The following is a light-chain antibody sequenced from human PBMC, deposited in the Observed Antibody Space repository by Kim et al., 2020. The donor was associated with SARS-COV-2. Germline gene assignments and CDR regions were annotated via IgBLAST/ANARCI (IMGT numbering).Light chain of an antibody. CDR1: KLGDKY. V-gene: IGLV3-1*01. Sequence: SYELTQPPSLSVSPGQTASFTCSGDKLGDKYACWYQQKPGQSPVLVIYQDTKRPSGIPERFSGSNSENTATLTISGTQAMDEADYYCQAWDSSTAVFGGGTKLTVL. CDR2: QDT. J-gene: IGLJ2*01. CDR3: QAWDSSTAV.